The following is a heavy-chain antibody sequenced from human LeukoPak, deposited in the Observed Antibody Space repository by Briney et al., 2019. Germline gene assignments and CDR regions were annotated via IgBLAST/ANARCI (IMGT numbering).Heavy chain of an antibody. J-gene: IGHJ5*02. CDR2: INHSGST. CDR3: ARGRPSRYCTNGVCLGRRYNWFDP. Sequence: SGTLPLTCAVSGGSISSSNWWSWIRQPPGKGLEWIGEINHSGSTNYNPSLKSRVTISVDTSKNQFSLKLSSVTAADTAVYYCARGRPSRYCTNGVCLGRRYNWFDPWGQGTLVTVSS. D-gene: IGHD2-8*01. CDR1: GGSISSSNW. V-gene: IGHV4-4*02.